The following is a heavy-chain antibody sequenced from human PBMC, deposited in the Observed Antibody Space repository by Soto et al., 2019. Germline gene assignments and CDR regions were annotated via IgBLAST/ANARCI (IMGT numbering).Heavy chain of an antibody. Sequence: SETPSLTCTVSGGSISSSSYYWGWIRQPPGKGLEWIGSIYYSGSTYYNPSLKSRVTISVDTSKNQFSLKLNSMTAADTAVYYCARHNYGSGSTYFDYWGQGTLVTVSS. V-gene: IGHV4-39*01. CDR3: ARHNYGSGSTYFDY. J-gene: IGHJ4*02. CDR2: IYYSGST. D-gene: IGHD3-10*01. CDR1: GGSISSSSYY.